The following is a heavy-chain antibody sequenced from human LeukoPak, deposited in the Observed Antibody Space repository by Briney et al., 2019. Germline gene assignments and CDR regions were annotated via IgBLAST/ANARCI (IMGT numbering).Heavy chain of an antibody. J-gene: IGHJ5*02. Sequence: ASVKVSCKASGYTFTSYDINWVRQATGQGLEWMGWMNPNSGNTGYAQKFQGRVTMTRNTSISTAYTELSSLRSEDTAVYYCARAARGYCSSTSCKRWFDPWGQGTLVTVSS. CDR1: GYTFTSYD. CDR3: ARAARGYCSSTSCKRWFDP. CDR2: MNPNSGNT. V-gene: IGHV1-8*01. D-gene: IGHD2-2*01.